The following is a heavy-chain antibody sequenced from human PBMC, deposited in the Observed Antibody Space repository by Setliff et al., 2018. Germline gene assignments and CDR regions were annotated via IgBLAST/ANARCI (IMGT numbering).Heavy chain of an antibody. CDR1: GGSISSGGYY. V-gene: IGHV4-31*01. CDR2: IYYSGGT. CDR3: ARCSGSYDAFDI. J-gene: IGHJ3*02. Sequence: SETLSLTCTVSGGSISSGGYYWSWIRQHPGMGLEWIGYIYYSGGTYHNPSLKTLVTISVDTSKNQFSLKLSSVTAADTAVYYCARCSGSYDAFDIWGQGTMVTVSS. D-gene: IGHD1-26*01.